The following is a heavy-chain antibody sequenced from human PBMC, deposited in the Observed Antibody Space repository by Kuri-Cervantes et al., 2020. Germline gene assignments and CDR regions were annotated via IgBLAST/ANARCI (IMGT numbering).Heavy chain of an antibody. V-gene: IGHV1-18*01. CDR2: ISAYNGDT. D-gene: IGHD6-19*01. J-gene: IGHJ4*02. Sequence: ASVKVSCKPSGYAFISYGIAWVRQAPGQGLEWMGWISAYNGDTNYAQKLQGRVTMTTDTSTSTAYMELRSLRSDDTAVYYCARVGSRYSSGPGYFDYWGQGTLVTVSS. CDR1: GYAFISYG. CDR3: ARVGSRYSSGPGYFDY.